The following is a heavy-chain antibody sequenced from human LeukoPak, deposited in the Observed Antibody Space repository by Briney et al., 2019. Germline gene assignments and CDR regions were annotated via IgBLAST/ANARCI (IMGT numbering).Heavy chain of an antibody. CDR1: GFSVSGNY. D-gene: IGHD3-22*01. J-gene: IGHJ5*02. V-gene: IGHV3-66*01. CDR3: AKDSITMIVVVGVSWFDP. Sequence: GGSLRLSCAASGFSVSGNYMSWVRQAPGKGLEWVSLIDSGGSTHYAESVKGRFTISRDHSKNTLYLQMNSLRAEDTAVYYCAKDSITMIVVVGVSWFDPWGQGTLVTVSS. CDR2: IDSGGST.